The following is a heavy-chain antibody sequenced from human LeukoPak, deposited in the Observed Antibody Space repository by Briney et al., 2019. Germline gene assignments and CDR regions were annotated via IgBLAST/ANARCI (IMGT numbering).Heavy chain of an antibody. Sequence: SETLSLTCTVSGGSVSSGSHYWSWIRQPPGKGLEWIGYIFYGGSTNYNPSLKSRVTISVDTSKNQFSLKLTSVTAADTAVYYCARATTIGIYFDYWGQGTLVTVSS. CDR1: GGSVSSGSHY. V-gene: IGHV4-61*01. D-gene: IGHD5-24*01. CDR2: IFYGGST. J-gene: IGHJ4*02. CDR3: ARATTIGIYFDY.